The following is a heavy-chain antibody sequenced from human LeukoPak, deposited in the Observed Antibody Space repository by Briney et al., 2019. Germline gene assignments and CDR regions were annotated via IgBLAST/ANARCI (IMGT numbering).Heavy chain of an antibody. Sequence: ASVKVSCKTSEYTFTGDYMHWVRQAPGQGPEWMGWINLNSGGTTYAQKFQGRVTMTRDTSISTVYMELSRLRSDDTAVYYCTFRGNFDIRGYYHPWGQGTLVTVSP. D-gene: IGHD3-22*01. CDR2: INLNSGGT. J-gene: IGHJ5*02. CDR1: EYTFTGDY. V-gene: IGHV1-2*02. CDR3: TFRGNFDIRGYYHP.